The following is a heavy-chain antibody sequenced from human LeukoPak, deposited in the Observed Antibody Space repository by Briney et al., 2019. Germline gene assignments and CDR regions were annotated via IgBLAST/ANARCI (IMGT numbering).Heavy chain of an antibody. CDR1: GFTFSKYW. CDR3: ETKQWLAPPPDS. Sequence: GGSLRLSCAAYGFTFSKYWMLWVRQAPGKGLESVSRINTDGTVTTYADSVKGRFTVSRDNADNTMFLQMNSVRDEDTDVYYCETKQWLAPPPDSWGQGTPVTVSS. D-gene: IGHD6-19*01. J-gene: IGHJ4*02. V-gene: IGHV3-74*01. CDR2: INTDGTVT.